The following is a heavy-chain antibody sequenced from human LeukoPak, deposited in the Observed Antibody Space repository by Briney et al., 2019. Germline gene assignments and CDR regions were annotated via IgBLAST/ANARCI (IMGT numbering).Heavy chain of an antibody. V-gene: IGHV3-74*01. CDR1: GFTFSSHA. CDR2: INSDGSST. CDR3: ARWNYDSLTGYYIDY. Sequence: GGSLRLSCAASGFTFSSHAMSWVRQAPGKGLEWVSRINSDGSSTNYADSVKGRFTISRDNAKNTLYLQMNSLRAEDTAVYYCARWNYDSLTGYYIDYWGQGTLVAVSS. J-gene: IGHJ4*02. D-gene: IGHD3-9*01.